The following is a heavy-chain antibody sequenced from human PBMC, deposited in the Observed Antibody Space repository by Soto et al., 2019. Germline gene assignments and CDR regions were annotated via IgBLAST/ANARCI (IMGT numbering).Heavy chain of an antibody. CDR3: ARSRGASGAFWDY. CDR2: IIPIFGTA. Sequence: QVQLVQSGAEVKKPGSSVKVSCKASGGTFSSYAISWVRQAPGQGLEWMGGIIPIFGTANYAQKFQGRVTLAAGESTSTAYMELSSLRSVDTAVYYCARSRGASGAFWDYWGQGTLVTVSS. D-gene: IGHD5-12*01. V-gene: IGHV1-69*12. J-gene: IGHJ4*02. CDR1: GGTFSSYA.